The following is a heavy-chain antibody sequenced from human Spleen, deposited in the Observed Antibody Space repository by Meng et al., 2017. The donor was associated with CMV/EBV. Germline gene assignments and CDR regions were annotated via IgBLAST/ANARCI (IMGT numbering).Heavy chain of an antibody. V-gene: IGHV3-23*01. Sequence: GGSLRLSCAASGFTLSRYDMTWVRQAPGKGLEWVSTLTRDGSIYYADPVKGRFAISRDSVKNTLYLQMSSLRVDDTATYYCANPSRVGIFGNYWGQGTLVTVSS. CDR1: GFTLSRYD. CDR2: LTRDGSI. CDR3: ANPSRVGIFGNY. J-gene: IGHJ4*02. D-gene: IGHD3-3*01.